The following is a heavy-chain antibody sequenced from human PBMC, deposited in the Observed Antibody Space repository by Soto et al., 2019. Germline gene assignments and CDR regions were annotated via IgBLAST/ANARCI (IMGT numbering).Heavy chain of an antibody. CDR3: AKGSPDSRVYHFFFDY. Sequence: EVQLLESGGGLVQPGGSLRLSCAASGFTFSNYGMSWVRQAPGKGLEWVSAISGSGADTNYADSVKGRFTISRDNSKITLFLQMNSLRAEATAVYYCAKGSPDSRVYHFFFDYWGQGPLVTVSS. D-gene: IGHD3-22*01. CDR1: GFTFSNYG. J-gene: IGHJ4*02. CDR2: ISGSGADT. V-gene: IGHV3-23*01.